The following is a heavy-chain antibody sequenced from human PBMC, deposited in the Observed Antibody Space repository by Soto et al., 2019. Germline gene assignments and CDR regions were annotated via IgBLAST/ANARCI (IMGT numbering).Heavy chain of an antibody. J-gene: IGHJ6*02. V-gene: IGHV3-21*01. Sequence: PGVSLRLSCAASGFTFSSYSTNWVRQAPGKGLEWVSSISSSSYYIYYADSVKGRFTISRDNAKNSLYLQMNSLRAEDTAVYYCARIMTTVTSYAMDVWGQGTTVTVSS. D-gene: IGHD4-17*01. CDR3: ARIMTTVTSYAMDV. CDR1: GFTFSSYS. CDR2: ISSSSYYI.